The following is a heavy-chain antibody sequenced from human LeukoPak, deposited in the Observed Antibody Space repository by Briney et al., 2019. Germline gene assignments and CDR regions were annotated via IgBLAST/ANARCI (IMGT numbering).Heavy chain of an antibody. Sequence: GGSLRLSCAASGFTFSSYAMHWVRQAPGKGLEWVAVISYDGSNKYYADSVKGRFTISRDNSKNTLYLQMNSLRAEDTAVYYCASTELITMIEYYFDYWGQGTLVTVSS. V-gene: IGHV3-30-3*01. J-gene: IGHJ4*02. CDR3: ASTELITMIEYYFDY. D-gene: IGHD3-22*01. CDR2: ISYDGSNK. CDR1: GFTFSSYA.